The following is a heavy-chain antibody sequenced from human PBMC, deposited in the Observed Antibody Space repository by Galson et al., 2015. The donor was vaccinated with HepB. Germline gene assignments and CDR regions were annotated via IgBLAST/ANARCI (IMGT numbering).Heavy chain of an antibody. V-gene: IGHV3-48*02. J-gene: IGHJ2*01. D-gene: IGHD3-10*01. CDR1: GFTFSTYT. Sequence: SLRLSCAASGFTFSTYTMNWVRQAPGKGLESVSYISSTGTTIYYADSVKGRFIVPRDNAQNSLDLQMNSLRDEDTAVYYCARVFFGSGNSPAYWYFDLWGQGTLVTVSS. CDR3: ARVFFGSGNSPAYWYFDL. CDR2: ISSTGTTI.